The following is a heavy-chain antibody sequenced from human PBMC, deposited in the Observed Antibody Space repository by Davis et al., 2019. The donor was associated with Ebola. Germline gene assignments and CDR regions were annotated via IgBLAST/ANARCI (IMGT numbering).Heavy chain of an antibody. D-gene: IGHD2-2*01. CDR3: ARDTSHQLPHWLYYFYGMDV. J-gene: IGHJ6*02. CDR2: IYSGGSYT. V-gene: IGHV3-33*01. Sequence: GGSLRLSCAASGFTFSSYAMHWVRQSPGKGLEWVAVIYSGGSYTNYADSVKGRFSISRDNTKNTLYLQMNSLRGEDTAIYYCARDTSHQLPHWLYYFYGMDVWGQGTTVTVSS. CDR1: GFTFSSYA.